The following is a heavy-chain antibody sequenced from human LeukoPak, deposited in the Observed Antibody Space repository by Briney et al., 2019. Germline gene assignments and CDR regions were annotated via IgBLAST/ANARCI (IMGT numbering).Heavy chain of an antibody. J-gene: IGHJ4*02. CDR1: GDSISGYY. Sequence: SETLSLTCNVSGDSISGYYWNWIRQPAGKGLEWIGRMYTNGSTSYNPSLARRVTMSVDTSKNQFSLNLNSVTAADTAFYYCARGRAYYDSSGFFNYWGQGILVTVSS. D-gene: IGHD3-22*01. CDR2: MYTNGST. CDR3: ARGRAYYDSSGFFNY. V-gene: IGHV4-4*07.